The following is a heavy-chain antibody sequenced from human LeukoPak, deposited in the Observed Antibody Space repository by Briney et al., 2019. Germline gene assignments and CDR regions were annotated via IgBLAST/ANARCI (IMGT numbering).Heavy chain of an antibody. V-gene: IGHV4-39*07. CDR3: ARRRRILGNIVVVPAAALGRYYFDY. CDR1: GVSISSSNSY. D-gene: IGHD2-2*01. Sequence: SETLSLTCTVSGVSISSSNSYWGWIRQPPGKGLEWIGEINHSGSTNYNPSLKSRVTISVDTSKNQFSLKLSSVTAADTAVYYCARRRRILGNIVVVPAAALGRYYFDYWGQGTLVTVSS. J-gene: IGHJ4*02. CDR2: INHSGST.